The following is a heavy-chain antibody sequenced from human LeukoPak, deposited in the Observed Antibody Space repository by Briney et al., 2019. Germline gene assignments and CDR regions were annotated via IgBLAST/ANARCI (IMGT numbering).Heavy chain of an antibody. Sequence: SETLSLTCAVYGGSFSGYYWSWIRQPPGKGLGWIGEINHSGSTNYNPSLKSRVTISVDTSKNQFSLKLSSVTAADTAVYYCARPKTVITMIVGSEVAFDIWGQGTMVTVSS. CDR2: INHSGST. CDR1: GGSFSGYY. V-gene: IGHV4-34*01. CDR3: ARPKTVITMIVGSEVAFDI. J-gene: IGHJ3*02. D-gene: IGHD3-22*01.